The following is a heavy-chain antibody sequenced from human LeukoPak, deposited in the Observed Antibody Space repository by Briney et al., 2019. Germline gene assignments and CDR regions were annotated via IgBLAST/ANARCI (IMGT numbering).Heavy chain of an antibody. V-gene: IGHV7-4-1*02. D-gene: IGHD6-13*01. Sequence: EASVKVSCKASGYTFTSYAMNWVRQAPGQGLEWMGWINTNTGNPTYAQGFTGRFVFSLDTSVSTAYLQISSLKAEDTAVYYCARERSSSSKLADAFDIWGQGTMVTVSS. CDR2: INTNTGNP. J-gene: IGHJ3*02. CDR1: GYTFTSYA. CDR3: ARERSSSSKLADAFDI.